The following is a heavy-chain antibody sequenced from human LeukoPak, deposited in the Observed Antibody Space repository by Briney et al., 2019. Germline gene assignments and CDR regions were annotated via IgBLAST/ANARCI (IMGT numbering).Heavy chain of an antibody. D-gene: IGHD6-6*01. V-gene: IGHV4-38-2*02. Sequence: SETLSLTCTVSGYSISSGYYWGWIRQPPGKGLEWIATIDYSGSTYYNPSLKSQVTISVETSRNQFSLKLSSVTAADTAVYYCARSKWASSSSGIDYRGQGTLVSVSS. CDR2: IDYSGST. J-gene: IGHJ4*02. CDR3: ARSKWASSSSGIDY. CDR1: GYSISSGYY.